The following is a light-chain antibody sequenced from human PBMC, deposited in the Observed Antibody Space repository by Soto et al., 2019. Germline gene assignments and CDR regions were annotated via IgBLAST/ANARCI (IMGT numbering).Light chain of an antibody. CDR1: SSDVGGYNY. CDR2: EVS. J-gene: IGLJ1*01. Sequence: QSARTQPASVSGSPGQSITISCNGTSSDVGGYNYVSWYQQHPGKAPKLMIYEVSNRPSGVSNRFSGSKSGNTASLTISGLQAEDEADYYCSSYTSSSTPYVFGTGTKLTVL. CDR3: SSYTSSSTPYV. V-gene: IGLV2-14*01.